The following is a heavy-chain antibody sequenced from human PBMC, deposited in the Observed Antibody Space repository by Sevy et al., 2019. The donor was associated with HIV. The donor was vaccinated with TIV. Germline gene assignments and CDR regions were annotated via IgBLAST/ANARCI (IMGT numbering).Heavy chain of an antibody. CDR3: AGDIVVRGVFPTYYYHFYMDV. CDR2: INTRGDT. J-gene: IGHJ6*03. CDR1: GASNSNYY. V-gene: IGHV4-4*07. Sequence: SETLSLTCTVSGASNSNYYWSWIRQPAGKGLEWIGRINTRGDTHYNPSLKSRVTMSIDTSQKHFSLKLTSMIAADTAVDYCAGDIVVRGVFPTYYYHFYMDVWGKGTAVTVSS. D-gene: IGHD3-10*01.